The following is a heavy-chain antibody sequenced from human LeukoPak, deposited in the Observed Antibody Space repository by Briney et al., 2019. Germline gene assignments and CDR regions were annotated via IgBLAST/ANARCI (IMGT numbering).Heavy chain of an antibody. D-gene: IGHD4-11*01. V-gene: IGHV1-8*01. CDR1: GYTFTSYD. J-gene: IGHJ3*02. CDR2: MNPNSGNT. Sequence: ASVKVSCKASGYTFTSYDINWVRQATGQGLEWMGWMNPNSGNTGYAQKFQGRVTMTRNTSISTAYMELSSLRSEDTAVYYCARERVDYNGAFDIWGQGTMVTVSS. CDR3: ARERVDYNGAFDI.